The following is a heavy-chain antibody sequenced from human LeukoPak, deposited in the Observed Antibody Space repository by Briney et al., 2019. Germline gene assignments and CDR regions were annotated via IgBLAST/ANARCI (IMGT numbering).Heavy chain of an antibody. CDR3: ARGRRRYYYDSSGYGFGTYFDY. J-gene: IGHJ4*02. CDR1: GGSFSGYY. CDR2: INHSGST. D-gene: IGHD3-22*01. Sequence: PSETLSLTCAVYGGSFSGYYWSWIRQPPGKGLEWIGEINHSGSTNYNPSLKSRVNISVDTSKTQFSLKLSSVTAADTAVYYCARGRRRYYYDSSGYGFGTYFDYWGQGTLVTVSS. V-gene: IGHV4-34*01.